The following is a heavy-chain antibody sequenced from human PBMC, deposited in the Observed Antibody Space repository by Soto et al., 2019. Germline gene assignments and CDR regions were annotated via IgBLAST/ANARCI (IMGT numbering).Heavy chain of an antibody. CDR1: GFTFGTYS. V-gene: IGHV3-48*01. J-gene: IGHJ6*03. CDR2: IDSSVTTI. Sequence: EVQLVESGGDLVQQGGSLTLSCAASGFTFGTYSMTWVRQAPGKGLEWVAYIDSSVTTIYYADSVKGRFTISRDNAKNSLYLTMNSLRAEDTAVYYCARDAPYTNSWFPSYCMDVWGRGTTVTVSS. CDR3: ARDAPYTNSWFPSYCMDV. D-gene: IGHD6-13*01.